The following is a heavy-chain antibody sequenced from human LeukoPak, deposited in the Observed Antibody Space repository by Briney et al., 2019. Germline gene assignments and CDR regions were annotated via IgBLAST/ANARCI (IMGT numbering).Heavy chain of an antibody. CDR2: ISAYNGNT. CDR1: GYTFTSYG. Sequence: GASVKVSCKASGYTFTSYGISWVRQAPGQGLEWMGWISAYNGNTNYAQKLQGRVTMTTDTSTSTAYMELRSLRSDDTAVYYCARFGVGAAGPNKNYYYYGMDVWGQGTTVTVSS. V-gene: IGHV1-18*01. D-gene: IGHD3-16*01. CDR3: ARFGVGAAGPNKNYYYYGMDV. J-gene: IGHJ6*02.